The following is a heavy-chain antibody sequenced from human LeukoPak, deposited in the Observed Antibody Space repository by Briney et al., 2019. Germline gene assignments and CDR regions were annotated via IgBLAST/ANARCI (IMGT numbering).Heavy chain of an antibody. Sequence: SETLSLTCTVSGGSISSYYWSWIRQPPGKGLEWIGYIYYSGSTNYNPSLKSRVTISVDTSKNQFSLKLSSVTAADTAVYYCARSRDDYDKFYYYYGMDVWGQGTTVTVSS. V-gene: IGHV4-59*01. CDR3: ARSRDDYDKFYYYYGMDV. D-gene: IGHD4-17*01. J-gene: IGHJ6*02. CDR1: GGSISSYY. CDR2: IYYSGST.